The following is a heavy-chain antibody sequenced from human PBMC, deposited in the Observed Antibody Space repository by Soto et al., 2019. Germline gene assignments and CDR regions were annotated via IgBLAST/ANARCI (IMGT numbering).Heavy chain of an antibody. CDR3: AKVPTGEMGTVFQAFDI. CDR2: ISGSGGGT. Sequence: GGSLRLSCVASEFTFSSYDMSWVRQAPGKGLEWVSVISGSGGGTYYADSVKGRFAVSRDNSKSTLYLQMNSLRDEDTAVYYCAKVPTGEMGTVFQAFDIWGQGTMVTVSS. D-gene: IGHD1-26*01. J-gene: IGHJ3*02. CDR1: EFTFSSYD. V-gene: IGHV3-23*01.